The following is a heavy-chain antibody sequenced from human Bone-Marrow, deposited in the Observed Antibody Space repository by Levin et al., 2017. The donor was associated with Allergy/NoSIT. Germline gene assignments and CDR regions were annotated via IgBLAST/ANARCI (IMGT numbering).Heavy chain of an antibody. CDR2: ISGSGGST. Sequence: GESLKISCAASGFTFSSYAMSWVRQAPGKGLEWVSAISGSGGSTYYADSVKGRFTISRDNSKNTLYLQMNSLRAEDTAVYYCAKGGGVVVPAAMPADYWGQGSLVTVSS. V-gene: IGHV3-23*01. CDR3: AKGGGVVVPAAMPADY. D-gene: IGHD2-2*01. CDR1: GFTFSSYA. J-gene: IGHJ4*02.